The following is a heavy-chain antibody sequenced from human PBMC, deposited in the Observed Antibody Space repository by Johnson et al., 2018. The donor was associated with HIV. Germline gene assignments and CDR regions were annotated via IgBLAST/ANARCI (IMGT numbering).Heavy chain of an antibody. Sequence: QMQLVESGGGVVQPGGSLRLSCAASGFTFSSYAMHWVRQAPGKGLEWVAVIWYDGSNKYYADSVKGRFTISRDNSKNTLYLQMNSLRAEDTAVYYCDKGGRWMLPQAFGIWGQGTMVTVSS. CDR2: IWYDGSNK. J-gene: IGHJ3*02. D-gene: IGHD2-8*01. V-gene: IGHV3-30*04. CDR1: GFTFSSYA. CDR3: DKGGRWMLPQAFGI.